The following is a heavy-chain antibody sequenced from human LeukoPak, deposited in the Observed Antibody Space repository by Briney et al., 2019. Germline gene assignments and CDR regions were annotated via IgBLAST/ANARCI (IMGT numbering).Heavy chain of an antibody. CDR3: ARDFCCGSYPEGAFDY. CDR1: GFTVSSYW. CDR2: IKQDGSEK. D-gene: IGHD1-26*01. V-gene: IGHV3-7*01. J-gene: IGHJ4*02. Sequence: PGGSLRLSCVASGFTVSSYWMSWVRQAPGKGLEWVANIKQDGSEKYYVDSVKGRFTISRDNAKNSLYLQMNSLRAEDTAVYYCARDFCCGSYPEGAFDYWGQGTLVTVSS.